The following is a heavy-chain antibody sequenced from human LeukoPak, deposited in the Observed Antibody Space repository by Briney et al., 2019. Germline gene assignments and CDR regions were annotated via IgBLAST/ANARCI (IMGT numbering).Heavy chain of an antibody. Sequence: GGSVRLSCAASGFTFSDYYMSWIRQAPGKGLEWVSYIISSSTYTIYADSVKGRFTISRHNAKTSLYLQINSLRAEHTAVYYCARRERGATVTTLFYYFDYWGQGTLVTVSS. CDR1: GFTFSDYY. J-gene: IGHJ4*02. CDR3: ARRERGATVTTLFYYFDY. V-gene: IGHV3-11*06. D-gene: IGHD4-11*01. CDR2: IISSSTYT.